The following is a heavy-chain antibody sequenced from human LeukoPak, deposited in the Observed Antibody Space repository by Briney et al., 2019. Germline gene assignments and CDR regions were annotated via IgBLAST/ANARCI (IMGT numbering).Heavy chain of an antibody. J-gene: IGHJ6*03. CDR2: ISTSGST. CDR3: ARGGGLNYYYYYMDV. Sequence: SETLSLTCTVSGGSISSYYWSWIRQPAGKGLSSSRHISTSGSTNYNPSLKSRVTMSVDTSKNQFSLKLSSVTAADTAVYYCARGGGLNYYYYYMDVWGKGTTVTISS. D-gene: IGHD3-16*01. V-gene: IGHV4-4*07. CDR1: GGSISSYY.